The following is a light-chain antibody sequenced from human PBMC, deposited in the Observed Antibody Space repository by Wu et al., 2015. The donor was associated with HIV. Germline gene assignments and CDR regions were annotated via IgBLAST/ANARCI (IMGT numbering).Light chain of an antibody. CDR2: GAS. CDR3: HLYSSAWT. Sequence: EIVLTQSPGTLSLSPGERATLSCRASQSVGSTYLAWYQRKPGQAPRLLIYGASNRATGIPDRFSGSGSGTDFTLTIRRLEPEDLAVYYCHLYSSAWTFGQGTKVEVK. J-gene: IGKJ1*01. V-gene: IGKV3-20*01. CDR1: QSVGSTY.